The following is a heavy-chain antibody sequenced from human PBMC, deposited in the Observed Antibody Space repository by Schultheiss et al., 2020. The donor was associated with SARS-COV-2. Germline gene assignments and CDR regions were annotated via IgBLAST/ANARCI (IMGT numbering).Heavy chain of an antibody. CDR2: ISASGAST. CDR3: TRGANWRFDY. D-gene: IGHD1-20*01. V-gene: IGHV3-23*01. J-gene: IGHJ4*02. CDR1: EFTFSSYA. Sequence: GGSLRLSCAASEFTFSSYAMSWVRRAPGEGLEWVSAISASGASTYYADSVKGRFTISRDNSKNTLYLQMNSLRAEDTAVYYCTRGANWRFDYWGQGTLVTVSS.